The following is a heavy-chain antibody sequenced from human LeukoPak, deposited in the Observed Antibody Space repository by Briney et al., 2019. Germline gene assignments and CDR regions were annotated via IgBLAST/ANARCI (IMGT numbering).Heavy chain of an antibody. CDR1: VDTFTGYA. CDR2: INPEKRDT. J-gene: IGHJ4*02. CDR3: AKKVRGPSHPLDF. D-gene: IGHD5-12*01. Sequence: AAVKVSCKASVDTFTGYAIHCVRQAPGQGLEWMGWINPEKRDTGYAPKFQGRVTMTSDTSISTAYMELSSLRSDDTAVYYCAKKVRGPSHPLDFWGQGTLVTVSS. V-gene: IGHV1-2*02.